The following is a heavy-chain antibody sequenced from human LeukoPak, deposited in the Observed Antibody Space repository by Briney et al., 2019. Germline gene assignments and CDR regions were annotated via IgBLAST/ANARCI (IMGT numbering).Heavy chain of an antibody. J-gene: IGHJ5*02. Sequence: GRSLRLSCAPSAITVSPNDMRWVSQALGRGLEWGLLIYADGATHYADSVKGRFTISRDNSKNTVYLEMNSLRPEDTAVYFCARDRAGRKAWVEFDPWGQGTLVTVS. CDR3: ARDRAGRKAWVEFDP. CDR2: IYADGAT. CDR1: AITVSPND. D-gene: IGHD3-10*01. V-gene: IGHV3-66*02.